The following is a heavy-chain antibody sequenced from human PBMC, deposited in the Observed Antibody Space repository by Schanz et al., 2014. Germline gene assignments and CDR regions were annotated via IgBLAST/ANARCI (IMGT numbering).Heavy chain of an antibody. D-gene: IGHD1-20*01. V-gene: IGHV3-30*18. CDR2: ISYDGSNK. J-gene: IGHJ4*02. Sequence: QVQLVESGGGVVQPGRSLRLSCAASGFTFSSYGMHWVRQAPGKGLEWVAVISYDGSNKYYADSVKGRFTISRDNSKNTVYRQMNSLRAEDTAVYYCAKDYSPYKGPLQASDYWGQGTLVTVSS. CDR1: GFTFSSYG. CDR3: AKDYSPYKGPLQASDY.